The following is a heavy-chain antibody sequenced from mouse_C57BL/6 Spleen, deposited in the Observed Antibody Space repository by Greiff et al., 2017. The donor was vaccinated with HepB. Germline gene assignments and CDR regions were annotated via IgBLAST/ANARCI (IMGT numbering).Heavy chain of an antibody. CDR3: ARGYYGSRGTYAMDY. CDR2: INPNNGGT. CDR1: GYTFTDYN. Sequence: EVQLQESGPKLVKPGASVKMSCKASGYTFTDYNMHWVKQSHGKSLEWIGYINPNNGGTSYNQKFKGKATLTVNKSSSTAYMELRSLTSEDSAVYYCARGYYGSRGTYAMDYWGQGTSVTVSS. J-gene: IGHJ4*01. V-gene: IGHV1-22*01. D-gene: IGHD1-1*01.